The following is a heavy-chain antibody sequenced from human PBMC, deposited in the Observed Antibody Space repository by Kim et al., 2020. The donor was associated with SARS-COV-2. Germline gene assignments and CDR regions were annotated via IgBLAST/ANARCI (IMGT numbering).Heavy chain of an antibody. J-gene: IGHJ3*02. V-gene: IGHV3-73*01. CDR3: TRVPPYSNSWWDAFDI. D-gene: IGHD6-13*01. CDR1: GFTFSDSA. Sequence: GGSLRLSCAASGFTFSDSAMYWVRQASGKGLEWVGRIRSKANSYATAYDVSVKGRFIISRDDSKKTAYLQMNSLKTEDTAIYYCTRVPPYSNSWWDAFDIWGQGTMVTVSS. CDR2: IRSKANSYAT.